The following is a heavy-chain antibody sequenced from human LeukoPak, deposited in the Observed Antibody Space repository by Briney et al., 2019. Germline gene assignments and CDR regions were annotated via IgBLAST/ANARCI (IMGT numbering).Heavy chain of an antibody. J-gene: IGHJ3*02. CDR1: GGSISIGGYY. CDR2: IYYNGNT. V-gene: IGHV4-31*03. D-gene: IGHD3-22*01. CDR3: VRNFDSYNAFDI. Sequence: PTETLSLTCTVSGGSISIGGYYWSWIRQHPGKGLEWIGYIYYNGNTYYNPSLKSRLTISGDTSENQFSLKLSSVTAADTAVYYCVRNFDSYNAFDIWGQGTIVTVSS.